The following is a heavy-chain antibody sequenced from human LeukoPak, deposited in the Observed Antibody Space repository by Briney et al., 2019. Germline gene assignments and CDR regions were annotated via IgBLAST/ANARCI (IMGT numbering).Heavy chain of an antibody. CDR2: IYTSGST. J-gene: IGHJ3*02. CDR3: ARERYCSSTSCYIGRAFDI. D-gene: IGHD2-2*02. Sequence: SETLSLTCTVSGGSVSSYYWSWIRQPAGKGLEWIGRIYTSGSTNYNPSLKSRVTMSVDTSKNQFSLKLSSVTAADTAVYYCARERYCSSTSCYIGRAFDIWGQGTMVTVSS. V-gene: IGHV4-4*07. CDR1: GGSVSSYY.